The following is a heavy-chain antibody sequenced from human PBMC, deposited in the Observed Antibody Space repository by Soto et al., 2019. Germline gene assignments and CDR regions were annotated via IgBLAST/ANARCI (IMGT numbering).Heavy chain of an antibody. CDR2: IYYSGST. J-gene: IGHJ6*02. V-gene: IGHV4-61*01. CDR3: ARDRWFAF. CDR1: GGSVSSGSYY. D-gene: IGHD3-10*01. Sequence: QVQLQESGPGLVKPSETLSLTCTVSGGSVSSGSYYWSWIQQRPGQGLEWIEYIYYSGSTNYNPDLRSRVTISVDTSKNQFSLKLSSVTAADTAVYYCARDRWFAFWGQGTTVTVSS.